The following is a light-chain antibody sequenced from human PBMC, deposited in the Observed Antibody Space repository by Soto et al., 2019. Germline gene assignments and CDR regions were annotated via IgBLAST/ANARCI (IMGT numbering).Light chain of an antibody. J-gene: IGKJ2*01. V-gene: IGKV1-5*01. Sequence: DIQMTQSPSTLSASVGARVTITCRASESISGWLAWYQQAPGKAPKLLIYDASKLESGVPSRFSGSESGTEYTLTISSLQPDDLGNYYCQQYKRMYTFGQGTKLEIK. CDR1: ESISGW. CDR2: DAS. CDR3: QQYKRMYT.